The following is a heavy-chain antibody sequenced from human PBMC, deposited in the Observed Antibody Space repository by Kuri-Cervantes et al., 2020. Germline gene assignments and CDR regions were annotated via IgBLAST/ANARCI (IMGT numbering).Heavy chain of an antibody. CDR1: GFTFSSYT. CDR2: LGNSHDYI. Sequence: GGSLRLSCTVSGFTFSSYTMSWVRLAPGKGLEWVSSLGNSHDYIHYADSVKGRFTISRDNSKNTLYLQMNSLRAEDTAVYYCARGNFYAMDVWGQGTTVTVSS. CDR3: ARGNFYAMDV. J-gene: IGHJ6*02. V-gene: IGHV3-21*01.